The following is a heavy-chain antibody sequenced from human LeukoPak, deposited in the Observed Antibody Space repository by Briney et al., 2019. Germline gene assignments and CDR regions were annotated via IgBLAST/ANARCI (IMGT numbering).Heavy chain of an antibody. Sequence: GGSLRLSCAASGFTFSSYSMNWVRQAPGKGLEWVSSISSSSSYIYYADSVKGRFTISRDNAKNSLYLQMNSLRAEDTAVYYCAREVLSSGSYLYYFDYWGQGTLVTVSS. V-gene: IGHV3-21*01. CDR2: ISSSSSYI. CDR1: GFTFSSYS. J-gene: IGHJ4*02. CDR3: AREVLSSGSYLYYFDY. D-gene: IGHD3-10*01.